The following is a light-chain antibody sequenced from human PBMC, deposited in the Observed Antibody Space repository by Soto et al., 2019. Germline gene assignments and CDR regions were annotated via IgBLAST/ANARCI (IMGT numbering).Light chain of an antibody. Sequence: QSALTQPASVSGSPGQSITISCTGTNSDVESYNLVSWFRQHPGEAPKPIVYEGTKRPSGVSNRFSGSKSGNPASLTISGLQAEDEANYYCCSYAGTATVFGTGTKATVL. CDR1: NSDVESYNL. V-gene: IGLV2-23*03. CDR3: CSYAGTATV. CDR2: EGT. J-gene: IGLJ1*01.